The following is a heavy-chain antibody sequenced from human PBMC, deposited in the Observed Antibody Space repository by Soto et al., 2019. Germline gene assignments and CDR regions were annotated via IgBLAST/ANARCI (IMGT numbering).Heavy chain of an antibody. Sequence: PSETLSLTCAVYGGSFSGYYWSWIRQPPGKGLEWIGEINHSGSTNYNPSLKSRVTISVDTPKNQFSLKLSSVTAADTAVYYCARIGVGRYFDWLTFDYWGQGTLVTVSS. CDR2: INHSGST. D-gene: IGHD3-9*01. CDR1: GGSFSGYY. J-gene: IGHJ4*02. V-gene: IGHV4-34*01. CDR3: ARIGVGRYFDWLTFDY.